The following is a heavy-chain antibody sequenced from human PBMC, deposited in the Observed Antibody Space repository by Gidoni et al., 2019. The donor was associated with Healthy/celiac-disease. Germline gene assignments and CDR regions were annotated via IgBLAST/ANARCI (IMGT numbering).Heavy chain of an antibody. CDR2: IYYSGST. J-gene: IGHJ6*03. D-gene: IGHD4-17*01. V-gene: IGHV4-39*01. CDR1: GGSISSSSYY. CDR3: ARHVYGDYGIYYYYYMDV. Sequence: QLQLQESGPGLVKPSETLSLTCTVSGGSISSSSYYWGWIRQPPGKGLEWIGSIYYSGSTYYNPSLKSRVTISVDTSKNQFSLKLSSVTAADTAVYYCARHVYGDYGIYYYYYMDVWGKGTTVTVSS.